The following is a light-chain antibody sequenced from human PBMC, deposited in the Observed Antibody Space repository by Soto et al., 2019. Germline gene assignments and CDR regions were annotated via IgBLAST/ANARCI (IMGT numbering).Light chain of an antibody. V-gene: IGLV1-47*02. J-gene: IGLJ1*01. CDR2: SNN. CDR1: SSNIGSNF. Sequence: QSILTQPRSASVYPGLRVTISCAGSSSNIGSNFVYWYQQLPGTAPKVVIYSNNQRPSGVPDRFSGSKSGTSASLAISGLRSEDEDDYYCEAWDDRLSGNVFGTGTKVPVL. CDR3: EAWDDRLSGNV.